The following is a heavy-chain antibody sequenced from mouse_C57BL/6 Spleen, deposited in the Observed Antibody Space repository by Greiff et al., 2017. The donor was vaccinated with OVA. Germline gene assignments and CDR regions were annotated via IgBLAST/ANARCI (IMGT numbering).Heavy chain of an antibody. Sequence: VQLQESGAELARPGASVKLSCKASGYTFTSYGISWVKQRTGQGLEWIGEIYPRSGNTYYNEKFKGKATLTADKSSSTAYMELRSLTSEDSAVYFCARHDYDERAFAYWGQGTLVTVSA. J-gene: IGHJ3*01. CDR1: GYTFTSYG. D-gene: IGHD2-4*01. V-gene: IGHV1-81*01. CDR2: IYPRSGNT. CDR3: ARHDYDERAFAY.